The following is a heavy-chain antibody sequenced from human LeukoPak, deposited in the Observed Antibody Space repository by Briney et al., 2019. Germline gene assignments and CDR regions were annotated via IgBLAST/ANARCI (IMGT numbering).Heavy chain of an antibody. D-gene: IGHD3-3*01. J-gene: IGHJ6*02. CDR3: AKSGRFLNAYYYHGMDV. CDR1: GFTFSSYA. Sequence: GGSLRLSCAASGFTFSSYAMSWVRQAPGKGLEWVSAISGSGGSTYYADSVKGRFTISRDNSKNTLYLQMNSLRAEGTAVYYCAKSGRFLNAYYYHGMDVWGQGTTVTVSS. V-gene: IGHV3-23*01. CDR2: ISGSGGST.